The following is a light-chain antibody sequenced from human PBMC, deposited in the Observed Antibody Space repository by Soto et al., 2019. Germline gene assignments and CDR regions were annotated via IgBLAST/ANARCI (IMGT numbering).Light chain of an antibody. CDR3: QSYDSSLSGSRV. CDR2: GNS. V-gene: IGLV1-40*01. J-gene: IGLJ1*01. Sequence: QSVLTQPPSVSGAPGQRVTISCTGSSSNIGAGYDVHWYQQLPGTAPKLLIYGNSNRPSGVPDRFSGSKSGTSPSLAITGLQAEDEADYYCQSYDSSLSGSRVFGTGTKVTVL. CDR1: SSNIGAGYD.